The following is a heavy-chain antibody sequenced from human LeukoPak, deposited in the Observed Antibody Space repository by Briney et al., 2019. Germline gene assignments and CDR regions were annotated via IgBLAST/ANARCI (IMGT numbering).Heavy chain of an antibody. J-gene: IGHJ4*02. V-gene: IGHV1-18*04. CDR1: GYTFTGYY. Sequence: ASVKVSCKASGYTFTGYYMHWVRQAPGQGLEWMGWISAHNGYTKYAQKVQGRVTLTTDTSTSTAYMELKSLKSDDTAIYYCARGGSSGTYWGQGTLVTVSS. CDR3: ARGGSSGTY. CDR2: ISAHNGYT. D-gene: IGHD6-6*01.